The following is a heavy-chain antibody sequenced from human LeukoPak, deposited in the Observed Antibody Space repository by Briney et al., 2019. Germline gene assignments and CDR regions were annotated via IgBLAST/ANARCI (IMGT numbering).Heavy chain of an antibody. CDR3: AKDIGVGGYDY. Sequence: GGSLRLSCAAYGFTFDDYGMSWVRQAPGKGLEWVSGINWNSGSIGYADSVKGRFTISRDNAKNSLYLQMNSLRAEVTALYYCAKDIGVGGYDYWGQGTLVTVSS. J-gene: IGHJ4*02. CDR1: GFTFDDYG. CDR2: INWNSGSI. V-gene: IGHV3-20*04. D-gene: IGHD5-12*01.